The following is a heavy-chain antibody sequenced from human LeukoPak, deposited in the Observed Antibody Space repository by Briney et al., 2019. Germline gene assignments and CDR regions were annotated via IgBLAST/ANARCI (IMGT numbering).Heavy chain of an antibody. V-gene: IGHV1-8*03. CDR3: ARGPNYRNFGSAYYYYMDV. CDR2: MNPQSGNR. CDR1: GYMFTNYD. Sequence: ASVKVSCKASGYMFTNYDINWVRQATGQGLEWMGWMNPQSGNRGYAQKFRGRVTITRDTSITTAYMELSSLRSEDTAVYYCARGPNYRNFGSAYYYYMDVWGKGTTVTVSS. D-gene: IGHD4-11*01. J-gene: IGHJ6*03.